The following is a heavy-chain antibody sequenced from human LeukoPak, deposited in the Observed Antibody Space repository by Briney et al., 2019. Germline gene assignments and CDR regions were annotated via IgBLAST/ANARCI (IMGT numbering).Heavy chain of an antibody. CDR2: IYTSGST. J-gene: IGHJ3*02. V-gene: IGHV4-4*07. CDR1: GGSISSYD. Sequence: PSETLSLTCTVSGGSISSYDWSWIRQPAGKGLEWIGRIYTSGSTNYSPSLKSRVTISVDKSKNQFSLKLSSVTAADTAVYYCARDPGGYYYDSSGPLDDAFDIWGQGTMVTVSS. D-gene: IGHD3-22*01. CDR3: ARDPGGYYYDSSGPLDDAFDI.